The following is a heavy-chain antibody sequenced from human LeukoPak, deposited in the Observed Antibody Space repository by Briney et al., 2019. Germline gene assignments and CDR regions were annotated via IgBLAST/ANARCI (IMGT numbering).Heavy chain of an antibody. Sequence: GGSLRFSCAASGFTFSSYAMSWVRQAPGKGLEWVANIKQDGSEKYYVDSVKGRFTISRDNAKNSLYLQMNSLRAEDTAVYYCARISIAVADLDYWGQGTLVTVSS. J-gene: IGHJ4*02. V-gene: IGHV3-7*01. CDR2: IKQDGSEK. CDR3: ARISIAVADLDY. CDR1: GFTFSSYA. D-gene: IGHD6-19*01.